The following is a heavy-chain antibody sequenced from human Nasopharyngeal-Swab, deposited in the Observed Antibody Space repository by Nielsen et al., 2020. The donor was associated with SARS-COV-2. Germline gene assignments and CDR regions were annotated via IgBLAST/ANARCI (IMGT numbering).Heavy chain of an antibody. D-gene: IGHD3-22*01. CDR2: IKSAANGGTT. V-gene: IGHV3-15*05. Sequence: GGSLRLSCAASGFTFSSYSMNWVRQAPGKGLEWVGRIKSAANGGTTDHAEPVKGRLTISRDDSKNTLYLQMNSLKTEDTAIYYCASYRDSSGYHFDYWGQGTLVTVSS. CDR1: GFTFSSYS. J-gene: IGHJ4*02. CDR3: ASYRDSSGYHFDY.